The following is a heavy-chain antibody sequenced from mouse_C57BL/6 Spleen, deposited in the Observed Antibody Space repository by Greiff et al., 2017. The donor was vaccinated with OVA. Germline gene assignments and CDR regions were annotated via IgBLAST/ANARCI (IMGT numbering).Heavy chain of an antibody. J-gene: IGHJ1*03. Sequence: EVKVEESEGGLVQPGSSMKLSCTASGFTFSDYYMAWVRQVPEKGLEWVANINYDGSSTYYLDSLKSRFIISRDNAKNILYLQMSSLKSEDTATYYCARDQIYYDYDVGYFDVWGTGTTVTVSS. CDR1: GFTFSDYY. CDR2: INYDGSST. V-gene: IGHV5-16*01. CDR3: ARDQIYYDYDVGYFDV. D-gene: IGHD2-4*01.